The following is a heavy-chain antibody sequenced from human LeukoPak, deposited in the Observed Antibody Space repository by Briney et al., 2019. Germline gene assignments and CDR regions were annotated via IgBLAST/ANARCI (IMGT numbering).Heavy chain of an antibody. CDR3: VGGKDRGSGNDFTLGY. V-gene: IGHV3-30-3*01. D-gene: IGHD6-19*01. J-gene: IGHJ4*02. Sequence: GGSLRLSCTVSGLSFSGHAVHWVRQAPGKGLEWLAVASSDGSSKYYAESVKGRFTISGDTFMNTAYLHMSTLGAGDTALYFCVGGKDRGSGNDFTLGYWGQGTPVIVSS. CDR2: ASSDGSSK. CDR1: GLSFSGHA.